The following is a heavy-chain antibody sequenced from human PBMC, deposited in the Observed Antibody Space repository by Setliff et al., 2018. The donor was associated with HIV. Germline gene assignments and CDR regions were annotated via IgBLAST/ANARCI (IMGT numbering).Heavy chain of an antibody. Sequence: SETLSLTCAVYGGSFTDFYWTFIRQSPGKGLEWIGEITHSGSTTYDPSLKSRITVSVDTSKNQFSLKLTPVTAADMGVYYCARGRKKTLAVSGTRYFDFWGQGTLVTVSS. CDR2: ITHSGST. V-gene: IGHV4-34*01. CDR1: GGSFTDFY. D-gene: IGHD6-19*01. J-gene: IGHJ4*02. CDR3: ARGRKKTLAVSGTRYFDF.